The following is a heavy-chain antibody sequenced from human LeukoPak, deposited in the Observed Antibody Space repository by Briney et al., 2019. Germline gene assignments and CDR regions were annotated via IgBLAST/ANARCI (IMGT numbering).Heavy chain of an antibody. CDR1: GASISTYY. CDR3: ARDLRRTLPEESYYMDV. Sequence: SETLSLTCTVSGASISTYYWSWIRQSAGKGLEWIGRIYSSGSSNYNASLKSRVTMSVDTSKNQFSLKLSSVTAADTAVYYCARDLRRTLPEESYYMDVWGKGTTVTISS. V-gene: IGHV4-4*07. CDR2: IYSSGSS. D-gene: IGHD2-2*01. J-gene: IGHJ6*03.